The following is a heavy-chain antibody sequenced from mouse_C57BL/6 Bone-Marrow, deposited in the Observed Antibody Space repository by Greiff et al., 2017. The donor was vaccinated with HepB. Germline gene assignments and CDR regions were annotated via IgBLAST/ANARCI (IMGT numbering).Heavy chain of an antibody. Sequence: VKLMESGAELVRPGTSVKMSCKASGYTFTNYWIGWAKQRPGHGLEWIGDIYPGGGYTNYNEKFKGKATLTADKSSSTAYMQFSSLTSEDSAIYYCARSYDGWYFDVWGTGTTVTVSS. CDR3: ARSYDGWYFDV. J-gene: IGHJ1*03. D-gene: IGHD2-3*01. CDR2: IYPGGGYT. CDR1: GYTFTNYW. V-gene: IGHV1-63*01.